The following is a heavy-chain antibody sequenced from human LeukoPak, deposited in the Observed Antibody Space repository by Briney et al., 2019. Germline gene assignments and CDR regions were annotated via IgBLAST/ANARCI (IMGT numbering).Heavy chain of an antibody. CDR1: GYTFTGYH. V-gene: IGHV1-2*02. J-gene: IGHJ5*02. Sequence: ASVKVSCKASGYTFTGYHIHWVRQAPGQGLEWMGWINPNNGGTYYAQNFQGRVTMTRDTSISTAYMEVSRLRSGDTAIYYCARHVAASVWFDPWGQGTLVTVSS. CDR3: ARHVAASVWFDP. D-gene: IGHD2-21*01. CDR2: INPNNGGT.